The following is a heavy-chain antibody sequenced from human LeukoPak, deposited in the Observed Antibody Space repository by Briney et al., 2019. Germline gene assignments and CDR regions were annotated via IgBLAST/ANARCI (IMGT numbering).Heavy chain of an antibody. D-gene: IGHD1-14*01. Sequence: SETLSLTCAVYGGSFSGYYWSWIRQPPGKGLEWIGEINHSGSTNYNPSLRSRVTISVDTSKNQFSLKLSSVTAADTAVYYCARGTTGVGYYYYYYMDVWGKGTTVTVSS. CDR3: ARGTTGVGYYYYYYMDV. V-gene: IGHV4-34*01. CDR1: GGSFSGYY. J-gene: IGHJ6*03. CDR2: INHSGST.